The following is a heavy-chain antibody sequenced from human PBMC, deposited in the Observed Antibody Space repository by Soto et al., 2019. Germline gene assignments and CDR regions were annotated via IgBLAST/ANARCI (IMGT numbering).Heavy chain of an antibody. J-gene: IGHJ5*01. Sequence: LQTLSLTCAISGDSVSTNSATWDSIRHSPSRGLEWLGRTYYRSNWYTDYAVSVKGRITISPDTSNNQLSLQLNSVTPDDTAVYYCASLIGDRWLDSWGQGTLVTVSS. V-gene: IGHV6-1*01. CDR1: GDSVSTNSAT. CDR3: ASLIGDRWLDS. D-gene: IGHD2-8*01. CDR2: TYYRSNWYT.